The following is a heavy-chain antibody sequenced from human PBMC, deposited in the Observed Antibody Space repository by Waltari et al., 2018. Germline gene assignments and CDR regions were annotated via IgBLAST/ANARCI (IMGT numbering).Heavy chain of an antibody. CDR3: ARLDRYSDYNWFDP. V-gene: IGHV4-38-2*02. J-gene: IGHJ5*02. D-gene: IGHD5-12*01. CDR1: GYSINNGYY. CDR2: IYPSGGT. Sequence: QVQLTESGPGLVKPSETLSLTCTVSGYSINNGYYWGWIRQPPGKGLEWIGTIYPSGGTKYNPFLKSQVTISVDTSKNQFSLKLTSVTAADAAVYYCARLDRYSDYNWFDPWGQGTLVTVSS.